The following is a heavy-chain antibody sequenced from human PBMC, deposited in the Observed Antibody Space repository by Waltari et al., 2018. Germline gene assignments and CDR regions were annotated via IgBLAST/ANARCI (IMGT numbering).Heavy chain of an antibody. CDR1: GFTFSSYW. D-gene: IGHD3-10*01. CDR3: ARPGYYYGSGTQPFDY. V-gene: IGHV3-7*01. J-gene: IGHJ4*02. Sequence: EVQLVESGGGLVQPGGSLRLSCAASGFTFSSYWMSWVRQAPGKGLEWVANIKQDGSEKYYVDSVKGRFTISRDNAKNSLYLQMNSLRAEDTAVYYCARPGYYYGSGTQPFDYWGQGTLVTVSS. CDR2: IKQDGSEK.